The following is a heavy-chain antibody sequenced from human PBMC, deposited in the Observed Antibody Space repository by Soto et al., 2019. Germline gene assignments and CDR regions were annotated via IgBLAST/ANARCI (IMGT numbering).Heavy chain of an antibody. J-gene: IGHJ4*02. D-gene: IGHD3-22*01. CDR2: ISYDGSNK. CDR1: GFTFSSYA. CDR3: ASADSSGYYYRIDY. V-gene: IGHV3-30-3*01. Sequence: PGGSLRLSCAASGFTFSSYALHWVRQAPGKGLEWVAVISYDGSNKYYADSVKGRFTISRDNSKNTLYLQMNSLRAEDTAVYYCASADSSGYYYRIDYWGQGTLVTVSS.